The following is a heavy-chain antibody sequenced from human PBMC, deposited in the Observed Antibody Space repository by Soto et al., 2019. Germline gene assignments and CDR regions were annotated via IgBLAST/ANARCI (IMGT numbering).Heavy chain of an antibody. Sequence: SGGSLRLSCAASGFTFGDYAMHWVRQAPGKGLEWVAGISWNSDNIDYADSVKGRFTISRDNAKNSLYLQMNSLRAEDTALYYCAKDLTLSDYYYFGLDVWGQGTTVTVSS. J-gene: IGHJ6*02. CDR1: GFTFGDYA. V-gene: IGHV3-9*01. CDR3: AKDLTLSDYYYFGLDV. CDR2: ISWNSDNI. D-gene: IGHD7-27*01.